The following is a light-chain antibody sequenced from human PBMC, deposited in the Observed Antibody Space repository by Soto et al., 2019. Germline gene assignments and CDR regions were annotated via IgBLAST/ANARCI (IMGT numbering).Light chain of an antibody. Sequence: DIVMTQSPLSLPVTPGEPASISCRSSQSLLHSNGYNYLDWYLQKPGQSPQLLIYLGSNRASGVPYRFSGSGSGTDFTLKISRVEAEDVGVYYCMQALQTLFFTFGPGTKVDIK. V-gene: IGKV2-28*01. J-gene: IGKJ3*01. CDR3: MQALQTLFFT. CDR1: QSLLHSNGYNY. CDR2: LGS.